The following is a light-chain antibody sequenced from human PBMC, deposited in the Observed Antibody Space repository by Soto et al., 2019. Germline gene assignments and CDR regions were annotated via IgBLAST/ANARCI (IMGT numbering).Light chain of an antibody. Sequence: DIQMTQSPSTLSGSVGDRVTITCRARQTISSWLAWYQQKPGKAPKLLIYKASTLKSGVPSRFSGSGVGAEFTLTVISLQPDYFACYFRQPYNSYSEAFGQGTKVDIK. CDR2: KAS. CDR3: QPYNSYSEA. V-gene: IGKV1-5*03. CDR1: QTISSW. J-gene: IGKJ1*01.